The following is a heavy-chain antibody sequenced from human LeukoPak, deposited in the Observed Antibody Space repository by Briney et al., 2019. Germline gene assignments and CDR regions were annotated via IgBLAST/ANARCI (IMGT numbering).Heavy chain of an antibody. J-gene: IGHJ6*02. CDR1: GYSFTNYW. CDR3: ARAGAIGGSGSYYQPPGYYYGMDV. V-gene: IGHV5-51*01. CDR2: IYPDDSHT. D-gene: IGHD3-10*01. Sequence: GESLKISCKGSGYSFTNYWIGWVRQMPGKGLEWMGIIYPDDSHTRYSPSFQGQVTISADKSISTAYLQWSSLKASDTAMYYCARAGAIGGSGSYYQPPGYYYGMDVWGQGTTVTVSS.